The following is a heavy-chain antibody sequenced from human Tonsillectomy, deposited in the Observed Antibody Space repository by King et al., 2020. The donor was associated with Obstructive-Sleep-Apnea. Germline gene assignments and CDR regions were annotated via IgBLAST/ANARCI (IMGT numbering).Heavy chain of an antibody. CDR1: GDSISSGGYY. J-gene: IGHJ4*02. V-gene: IGHV4-30-4*01. Sequence: QLQESGPGLVKPSQTLSLTCTVSGDSISSGGYYWSWIRQPPGKGLEWIGYIYYSGSTYYDPSLKSRVSISVDTSKNQFSLKLTSVTAADTAMYYCASGYCSSTSCYEVGVSRLFDYWGRGTLVTVSS. D-gene: IGHD2-2*01. CDR2: IYYSGST. CDR3: ASGYCSSTSCYEVGVSRLFDY.